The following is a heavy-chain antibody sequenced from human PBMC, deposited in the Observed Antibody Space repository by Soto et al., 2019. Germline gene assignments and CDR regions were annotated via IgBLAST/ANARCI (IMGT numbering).Heavy chain of an antibody. J-gene: IGHJ4*02. Sequence: PGGSLRLSCAASGFTFSSYAMSWVRQAPGKGLEWVSSISGSGGSTYYADSVKGRFTISRDNSKNTLYLQMNSLRAEDTAVYYCANLVTFGGVIVKAVDYWGQGTLVTVSS. CDR3: ANLVTFGGVIVKAVDY. CDR1: GFTFSSYA. V-gene: IGHV3-23*01. CDR2: ISGSGGST. D-gene: IGHD3-16*02.